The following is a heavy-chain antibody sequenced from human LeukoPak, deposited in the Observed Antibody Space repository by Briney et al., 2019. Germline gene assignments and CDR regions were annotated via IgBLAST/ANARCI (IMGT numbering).Heavy chain of an antibody. V-gene: IGHV1-69*04. D-gene: IGHD3-22*01. CDR3: ARDSGGIAGDSSGYYPYFDY. Sequence: ASVKVSCKASGGTFSSYAISWVQQAPGQGLEWMGRIIPILGIANYAQKFQGRVTITADKSTSTAYMELSSLRSEDTAVYYCARDSGGIAGDSSGYYPYFDYWGQGTLVTVSS. CDR2: IIPILGIA. J-gene: IGHJ4*02. CDR1: GGTFSSYA.